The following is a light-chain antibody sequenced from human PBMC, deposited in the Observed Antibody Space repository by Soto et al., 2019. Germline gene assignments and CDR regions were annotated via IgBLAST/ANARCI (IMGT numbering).Light chain of an antibody. CDR2: DAS. CDR1: QSLGSS. CDR3: QQRISWPLS. Sequence: EIVLTQSPATLSLSPGQRATLSCRASQSLGSSLVWYQQKPGQAPRLLIYDASKRVTGSPDRFSGSGSGTDFTRTISSLQPADFAIYYCQQRISWPLSFGGGTKLEIK. J-gene: IGKJ4*01. V-gene: IGKV3-11*01.